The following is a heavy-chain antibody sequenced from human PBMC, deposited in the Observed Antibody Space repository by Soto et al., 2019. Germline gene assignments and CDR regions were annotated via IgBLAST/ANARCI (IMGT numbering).Heavy chain of an antibody. V-gene: IGHV1-18*01. D-gene: IGHD5-12*01. Sequence: QVQLVQSGAEVKKPGASVKVSCKASGYTFTSYGISWVRQVPGKGREWMGWISAYNGNTTYSQKLQGRVTMTTDTSTITAYMERKRLRSDDTGGFYCAEVYGSGYDWTGYLGQGTLFTVSS. J-gene: IGHJ4*02. CDR2: ISAYNGNT. CDR1: GYTFTSYG. CDR3: AEVYGSGYDWTGY.